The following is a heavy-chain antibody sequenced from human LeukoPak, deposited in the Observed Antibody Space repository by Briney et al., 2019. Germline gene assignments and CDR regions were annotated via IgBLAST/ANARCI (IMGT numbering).Heavy chain of an antibody. V-gene: IGHV4-39*01. CDR3: AGLIWDLGAFDI. CDR2: VYYSGST. J-gene: IGHJ3*02. Sequence: PSETLSLTCTVSGDSISSSSYYWGWIRQPPGKGLEWIGNVYYSGSTYYNPSLKSRVTISVDTSKNQFSLKLSSVTAADTAVYYCAGLIWDLGAFDIWGQGTMVTVSS. CDR1: GDSISSSSYY. D-gene: IGHD3-16*01.